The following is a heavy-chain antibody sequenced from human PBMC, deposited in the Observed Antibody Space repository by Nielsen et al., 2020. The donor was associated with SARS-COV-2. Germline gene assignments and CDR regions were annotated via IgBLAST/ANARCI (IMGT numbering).Heavy chain of an antibody. D-gene: IGHD6-6*01. Sequence: GGSLRLSCAASGFTIDDYAMHWVRQAPGKGLEWVSGISWNSGSIGYADSVKGRFTISRDNAKNSLYLQMNSLRAEDTALYYCAKDKGAYSSSIGMDVWGQGTTVTVSS. J-gene: IGHJ6*02. V-gene: IGHV3-9*01. CDR1: GFTIDDYA. CDR2: ISWNSGSI. CDR3: AKDKGAYSSSIGMDV.